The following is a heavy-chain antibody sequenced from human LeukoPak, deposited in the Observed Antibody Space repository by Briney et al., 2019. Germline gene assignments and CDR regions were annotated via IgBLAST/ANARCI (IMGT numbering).Heavy chain of an antibody. CDR2: IYYSGST. V-gene: IGHV4-59*01. Sequence: PSETLSLTCTVSGGSISSYYWSWIRQPPGKGLEWIGYIYYSGSTNYNPSLKSRVTISVDTSKNQFSLKLSSVTAADMAVYYCARSYYYDSPNWFDPWGQGTLVTVSS. CDR3: ARSYYYDSPNWFDP. J-gene: IGHJ5*02. D-gene: IGHD3-22*01. CDR1: GGSISSYY.